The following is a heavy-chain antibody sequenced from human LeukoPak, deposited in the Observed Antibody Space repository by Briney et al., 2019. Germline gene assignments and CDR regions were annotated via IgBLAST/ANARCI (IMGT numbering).Heavy chain of an antibody. V-gene: IGHV4-34*01. CDR3: ARGRGSSGWYGGFDY. J-gene: IGHJ4*02. D-gene: IGHD6-19*01. CDR2: INHSGST. Sequence: PSETLSLTCAVYGGSFSGYYWSWIRQPPGKGLEWIGEINHSGSTNYNPSLKGRVTISVDTSKNQFSLKLSSVTAADTAVYYCARGRGSSGWYGGFDYWGQGTLVTVSS. CDR1: GGSFSGYY.